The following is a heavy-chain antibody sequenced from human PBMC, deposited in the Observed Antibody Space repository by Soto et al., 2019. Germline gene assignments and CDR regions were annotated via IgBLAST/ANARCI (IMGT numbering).Heavy chain of an antibody. CDR1: GGTFSSYA. D-gene: IGHD2-2*02. J-gene: IGHJ6*02. V-gene: IGHV1-69*13. Sequence: SVKVSCKASGGTFSSYAISWVRQAPGQGLEWMGGIIPIFGTANYAQKFQGRVTITADESTSTAYMELSSLRSEDKAVYYCARRGSCYRGADYYYYGMDVWGQETTVTVSS. CDR3: ARRGSCYRGADYYYYGMDV. CDR2: IIPIFGTA.